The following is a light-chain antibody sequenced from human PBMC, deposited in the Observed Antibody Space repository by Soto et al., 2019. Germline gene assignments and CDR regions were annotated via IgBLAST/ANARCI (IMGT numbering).Light chain of an antibody. J-gene: IGKJ5*01. CDR3: QQRSNWPPT. CDR1: QSVGSL. CDR2: DAS. Sequence: EIVLTQSPGTLSLSPGERAILSCRASQSVGSLLAWYQHNPGQAPRLLIFDASYRAAGIPARFRGSGSGTDFTLTISRLEPEDFAVYYCQQRSNWPPTFGQGTRLEIK. V-gene: IGKV3-11*01.